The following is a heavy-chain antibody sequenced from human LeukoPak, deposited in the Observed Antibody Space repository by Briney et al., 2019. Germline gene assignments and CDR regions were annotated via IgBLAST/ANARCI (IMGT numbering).Heavy chain of an antibody. CDR2: VTGTTIST. CDR3: AKDSSSAWFDP. CDR1: GFTFSNYA. J-gene: IGHJ5*02. V-gene: IGHV3-23*01. Sequence: PGGSLRLSCAASGFTFSNYAMSWVRQAPEKGLEWVSTVTGTTISTNYADSVKGRFTISRDNSKNTLYLQMNSLRAEDTAIYYCAKDSSSAWFDPWGQGTLVTVS.